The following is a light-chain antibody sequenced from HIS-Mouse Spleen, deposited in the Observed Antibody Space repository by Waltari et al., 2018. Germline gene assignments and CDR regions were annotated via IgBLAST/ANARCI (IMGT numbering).Light chain of an antibody. J-gene: IGLJ2*01. Sequence: SYELTQPPSVSGSPGQTARITCSGDALPKQYAYWYQKKPGQAPVLVIYKDSERPSGIPERFSGSSSGTTVTLTISGVQAEDEADYYCQSADSSGTYVVFGGGTKLTVL. V-gene: IGLV3-25*03. CDR2: KDS. CDR1: ALPKQY. CDR3: QSADSSGTYVV.